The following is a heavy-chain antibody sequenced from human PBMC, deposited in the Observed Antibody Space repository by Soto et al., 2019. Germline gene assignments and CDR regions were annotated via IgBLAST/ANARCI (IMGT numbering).Heavy chain of an antibody. D-gene: IGHD1-26*01. CDR2: IIPILGIA. CDR1: GGTFSSYT. Sequence: SVKVSCKASGGTFSSYTISWVRQAPGQGLEWMGRIIPILGIANYAQKFQGRVTITADKSTSTAYMELSSLRSEDTAVYYCARGSRVGYYYMDVWGKGTTVTVSS. J-gene: IGHJ6*03. V-gene: IGHV1-69*02. CDR3: ARGSRVGYYYMDV.